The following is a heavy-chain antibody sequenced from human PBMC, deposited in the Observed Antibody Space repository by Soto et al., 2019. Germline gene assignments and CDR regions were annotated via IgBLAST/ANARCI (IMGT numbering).Heavy chain of an antibody. V-gene: IGHV1-2*02. CDR1: GYTFTGYY. Sequence: QVQLVQSGAEVKKPGASVKVSCKASGYTFTGYYMHWVRHAPGQGLEWMGWINPNSGGTNYAQKFQGRVTMTRDTSISTAYMELSRLRSDDTAVYYCAREGMGDYVWGSYRYPAWFDPWGQGTLVTVSS. J-gene: IGHJ5*02. D-gene: IGHD3-16*02. CDR2: INPNSGGT. CDR3: AREGMGDYVWGSYRYPAWFDP.